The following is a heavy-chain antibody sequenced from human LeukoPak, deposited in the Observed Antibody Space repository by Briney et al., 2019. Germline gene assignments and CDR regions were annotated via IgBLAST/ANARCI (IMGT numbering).Heavy chain of an antibody. Sequence: GGSLRLSCAASGFTSIAYALTWARQAPGKGLEWVSGISGGGVTTYYADSAKGRFTISRDNSKNTLYLQMNSLRADDTAIYYCARNQQLGGHSYYYYGMDVWGQGTTVTVSS. CDR1: GFTSIAYA. CDR2: ISGGGVTT. V-gene: IGHV3-23*01. J-gene: IGHJ6*02. CDR3: ARNQQLGGHSYYYYGMDV. D-gene: IGHD3-16*01.